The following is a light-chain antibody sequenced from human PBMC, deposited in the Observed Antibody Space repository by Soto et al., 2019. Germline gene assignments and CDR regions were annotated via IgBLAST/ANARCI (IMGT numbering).Light chain of an antibody. J-gene: IGKJ1*01. CDR3: QQYGTSPRT. V-gene: IGKV3-20*01. CDR2: DAS. CDR1: QSVSNNY. Sequence: IVLTQSPVTLSLSPGERATLSCRSSQSVSNNYLAWYQQKPGQAPRLLIHDASSRATGIPDRFSGSGSGTDFTLTISRLEPEDFAVYYCQQYGTSPRTFGQGTKVDIK.